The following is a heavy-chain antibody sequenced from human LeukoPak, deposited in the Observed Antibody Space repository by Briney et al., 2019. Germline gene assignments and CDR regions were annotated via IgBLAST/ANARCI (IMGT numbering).Heavy chain of an antibody. Sequence: SETLSLTCTVSGGSISNYYWSWIRQPPGKGLEWIGYIYYSGSTNYNPSLKSRVTISVGTSKNQFSLKLSSVTAADTAIYYCARTFSGSYYYYGMDVWGQGTTVTVSS. D-gene: IGHD1-26*01. V-gene: IGHV4-59*01. CDR1: GGSISNYY. CDR3: ARTFSGSYYYYGMDV. CDR2: IYYSGST. J-gene: IGHJ6*02.